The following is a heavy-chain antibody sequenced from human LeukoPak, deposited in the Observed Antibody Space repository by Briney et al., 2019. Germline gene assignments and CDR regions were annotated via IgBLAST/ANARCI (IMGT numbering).Heavy chain of an antibody. CDR2: ISGSGGST. V-gene: IGHV3-23*01. Sequence: PGGSLRLSCAASGLTFSTYAMNWVRQAPGKGLEWISSISGSGGSTYYADSVKGRFTISRDNSKNTQYLQMNSLRAEDTAVYYCAKDYDRSGNYSDYWGKGPRVTVSS. D-gene: IGHD3-22*01. CDR3: AKDYDRSGNYSDY. CDR1: GLTFSTYA. J-gene: IGHJ4*02.